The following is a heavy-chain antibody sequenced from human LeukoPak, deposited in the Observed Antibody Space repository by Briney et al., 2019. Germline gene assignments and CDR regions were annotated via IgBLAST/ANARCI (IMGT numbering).Heavy chain of an antibody. CDR3: ARARSAVVVPAAPSFDP. CDR1: GFTFSSYG. Sequence: GGSLRLSCAASGFTFSSYGMHWVRQAPGKGLEWVAVIWYDGSNKYYADSVKGRFTISRDNSKNTLYLQMNSLRAEDTAVYYCARARSAVVVPAAPSFDPWGQGTLVTVSS. J-gene: IGHJ5*02. CDR2: IWYDGSNK. V-gene: IGHV3-33*01. D-gene: IGHD2-2*01.